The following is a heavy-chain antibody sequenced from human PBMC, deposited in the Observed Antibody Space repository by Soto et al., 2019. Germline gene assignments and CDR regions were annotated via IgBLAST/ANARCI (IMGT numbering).Heavy chain of an antibody. CDR2: IYYGGSA. J-gene: IGHJ4*02. Sequence: PSETLSLTCTVSVGSISTYYWNWIRQPPGKGLEWIGYIYYGGSANYNPSLKSRVTISVDTSKKQFSLKLSSVTAADTAVYYCARGGHCTNGVCSALDYWGQGTLVTVSS. CDR1: VGSISTYY. D-gene: IGHD2-8*01. CDR3: ARGGHCTNGVCSALDY. V-gene: IGHV4-59*08.